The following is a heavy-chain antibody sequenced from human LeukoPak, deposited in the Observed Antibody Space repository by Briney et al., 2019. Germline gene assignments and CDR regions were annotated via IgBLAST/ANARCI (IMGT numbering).Heavy chain of an antibody. D-gene: IGHD3-10*01. CDR3: ARGSTYYYGSGSSGPHYFDY. CDR2: ISYDGGNT. J-gene: IGHJ4*02. Sequence: GGSLRLSCAASGFTFSSYAMHWVRQAPGKGREWVAVISYDGGNTYYADSVKGRFTISRDNSKNTLYLQLNSLRAEDTAVYYCARGSTYYYGSGSSGPHYFDYWGQGTLVTVSS. CDR1: GFTFSSYA. V-gene: IGHV3-30*01.